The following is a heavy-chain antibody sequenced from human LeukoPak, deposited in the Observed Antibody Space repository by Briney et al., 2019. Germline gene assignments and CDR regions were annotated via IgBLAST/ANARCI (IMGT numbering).Heavy chain of an antibody. Sequence: GRSLRLSCAAPGFTFSSYGMHWVRQAPGKGLEWVAVISYDGSNKYYADSVKGRFTISRDNSKNTLYLQMNSLRAEDTAVYYCAKDSGWYPSGFDYWGQGTLVTVSS. J-gene: IGHJ4*02. V-gene: IGHV3-30*18. CDR3: AKDSGWYPSGFDY. CDR1: GFTFSSYG. CDR2: ISYDGSNK. D-gene: IGHD6-19*01.